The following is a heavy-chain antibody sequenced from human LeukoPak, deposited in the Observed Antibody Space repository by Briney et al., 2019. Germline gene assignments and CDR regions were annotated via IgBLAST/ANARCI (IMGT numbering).Heavy chain of an antibody. Sequence: GESLKISCKDSGSNFVDYWIGWVRQVPGRGLEWMAVIFPGDSETTYSPSFQGQVSISADKSISTAYLQWSSLKASDTAMYYCARHQRVNWGSDAFDIWGQGTMVTVSS. CDR2: IFPGDSET. CDR3: ARHQRVNWGSDAFDI. CDR1: GSNFVDYW. J-gene: IGHJ3*02. D-gene: IGHD7-27*01. V-gene: IGHV5-51*01.